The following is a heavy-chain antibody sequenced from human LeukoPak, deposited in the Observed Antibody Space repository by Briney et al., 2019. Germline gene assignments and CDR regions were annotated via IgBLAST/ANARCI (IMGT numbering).Heavy chain of an antibody. Sequence: GGSLRLSCAASGFTFSSSTMGWVRQAPGQGLQWVSAVIGSGTMTSYADSVRGRFTISRDNSKNTLSLQMNSLRAEDTAVYYCAKALCSGGTCYRFDYWGQGTLVTVSS. CDR3: AKALCSGGTCYRFDY. CDR2: VIGSGTMT. V-gene: IGHV3-23*01. J-gene: IGHJ4*02. D-gene: IGHD2-15*01. CDR1: GFTFSSST.